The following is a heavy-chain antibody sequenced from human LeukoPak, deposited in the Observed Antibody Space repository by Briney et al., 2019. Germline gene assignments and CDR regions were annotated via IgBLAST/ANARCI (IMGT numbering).Heavy chain of an antibody. CDR2: ISAYNGNT. D-gene: IGHD3-9*01. Sequence: GASVKVSCKASGYTFTSYGISWVRQAPGQGLEWMGWISAYNGNTNYAQKLQGRVTMTTDTSTSTAYMELRSLRSDDTAVYYCARVYYDILTGYYPADYWGQGTLVTVSS. CDR3: ARVYYDILTGYYPADY. CDR1: GYTFTSYG. V-gene: IGHV1-18*01. J-gene: IGHJ4*02.